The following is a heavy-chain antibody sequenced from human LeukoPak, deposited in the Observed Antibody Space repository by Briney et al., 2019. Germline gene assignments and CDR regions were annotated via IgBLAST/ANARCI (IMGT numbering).Heavy chain of an antibody. J-gene: IGHJ4*02. CDR3: ARDRNYGSGNLFDY. Sequence: PSETLSLTCTVSGGSVSDYYWSWIRQSPGKGLEWIGYIYYTGSTSYNPSLRSRVTMSADTSKNQFSLKLTSVTAADTAVYYCARDRNYGSGNLFDYWGQGTLVTVPS. CDR2: IYYTGST. CDR1: GGSVSDYY. D-gene: IGHD3-10*01. V-gene: IGHV4-59*02.